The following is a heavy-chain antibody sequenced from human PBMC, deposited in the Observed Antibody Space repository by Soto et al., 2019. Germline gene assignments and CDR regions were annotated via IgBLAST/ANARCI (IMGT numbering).Heavy chain of an antibody. CDR2: INVGNGNT. J-gene: IGHJ4*02. D-gene: IGHD2-21*02. V-gene: IGHV1-3*01. Sequence: ASVKVSCKGSGYTFTSYPMHWVRQAGQRLEWMGWINVGNGNTKYSQKFQGRVTITRDTSASTAYMELSSLRSEDTAVYYCARSIVVVTALDYWGQGTLVTVSS. CDR1: GYTFTSYP. CDR3: ARSIVVVTALDY.